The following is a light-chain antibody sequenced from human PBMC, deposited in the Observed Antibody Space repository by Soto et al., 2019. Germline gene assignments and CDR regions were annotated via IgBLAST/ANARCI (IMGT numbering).Light chain of an antibody. CDR1: QSVLYSSNNKNY. J-gene: IGKJ4*01. CDR2: WAS. Sequence: DIVMTQSPDSLAGSLGERATINCKSSQSVLYSSNNKNYLAWHQQKSGQPPKLLIYWASTREAGVPDRFSGGGSGTDFTLTISSLQAEDVAVYYCQEYYSSLVTFGGGTRVEIK. CDR3: QEYYSSLVT. V-gene: IGKV4-1*01.